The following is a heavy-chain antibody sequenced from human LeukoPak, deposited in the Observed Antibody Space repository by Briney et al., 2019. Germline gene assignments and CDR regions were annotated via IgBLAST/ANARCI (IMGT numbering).Heavy chain of an antibody. V-gene: IGHV1-69*13. Sequence: ASVKVSCKASGGTFSSYAISWVRQGPGQGLEWMGGVIPIFGTANYAQKFQRRVRITPDESTSPAYMELRSLRSEDTAVYYCARVRLPFLEWLYLDYWGQGTLVTVSS. CDR3: ARVRLPFLEWLYLDY. D-gene: IGHD3-3*01. CDR2: VIPIFGTA. J-gene: IGHJ4*02. CDR1: GGTFSSYA.